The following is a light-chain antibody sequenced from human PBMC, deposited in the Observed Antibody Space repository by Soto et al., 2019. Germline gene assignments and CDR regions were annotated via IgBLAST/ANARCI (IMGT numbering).Light chain of an antibody. Sequence: DILMTQSPSTLSASVGDRVTITCRASQSISSWLAWYQQKPGKAPKLLIFDASSLETGVPSRFSGSGSGTQFTLTISSLQPDDFATYYCQQYKSYSYTFGQGTKVDIK. J-gene: IGKJ2*01. CDR3: QQYKSYSYT. V-gene: IGKV1-5*01. CDR2: DAS. CDR1: QSISSW.